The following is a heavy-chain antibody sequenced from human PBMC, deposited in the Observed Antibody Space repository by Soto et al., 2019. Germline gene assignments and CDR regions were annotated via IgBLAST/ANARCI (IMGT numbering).Heavy chain of an antibody. V-gene: IGHV3-23*01. J-gene: IGHJ3*01. D-gene: IGHD4-17*01. Sequence: EVQFLESGGGVVRPGGSLRLSCVASGLSFDNYAMTWVRQSPGKGLEWLACITGNGAVTSYTDSVRGRFTISRDNSKNTLYLQMDRLKADDTAVYYCGEDPNGDYFGTFDFWGQGTTVTVSS. CDR2: ITGNGAVT. CDR3: GEDPNGDYFGTFDF. CDR1: GLSFDNYA.